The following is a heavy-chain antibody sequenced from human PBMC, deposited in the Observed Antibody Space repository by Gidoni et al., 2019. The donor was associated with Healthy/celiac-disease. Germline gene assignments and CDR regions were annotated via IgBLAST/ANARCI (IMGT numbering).Heavy chain of an antibody. J-gene: IGHJ4*02. CDR1: GFTFGDYA. CDR2: IRSKAYGGTT. Sequence: EVQLVESGGGLVQPGRSLRLSCTASGFTFGDYAMSWFRQAPGKGLEWVGFIRSKAYGGTTEYAASVKGRFTISRDDSKSIAYLQMNSLKTEDTAVYYCTRDLIGDYEETGYWGQGTLVTVSS. CDR3: TRDLIGDYEETGY. V-gene: IGHV3-49*03. D-gene: IGHD4-17*01.